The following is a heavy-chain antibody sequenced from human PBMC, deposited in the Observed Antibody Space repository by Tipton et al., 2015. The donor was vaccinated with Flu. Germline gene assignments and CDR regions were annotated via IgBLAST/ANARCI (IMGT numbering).Heavy chain of an antibody. CDR2: SFYSGST. CDR3: ARDRGWPAALDF. V-gene: IGHV4-59*01. J-gene: IGHJ4*02. D-gene: IGHD3-10*01. CDR1: GGSINYYH. Sequence: TLSLTCTVSGGSINYYHWNWIRQRPGKGLEWIGFSFYSGSTSYNPALQSRVTISVDNSRNQFSLSLRSVTAADTAVYFCARDRGWPAALDFWGQGILVTVSS.